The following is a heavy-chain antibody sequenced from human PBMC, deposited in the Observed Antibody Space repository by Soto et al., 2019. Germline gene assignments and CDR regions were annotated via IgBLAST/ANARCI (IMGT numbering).Heavy chain of an antibody. V-gene: IGHV1-8*01. CDR1: GYAFTSYV. J-gene: IGHJ6*03. CDR3: ARWSSSSFYYYYMDV. D-gene: IGHD6-6*01. Sequence: KRDCKGAGYAFTSYVINCLLHKNRQGLEWMGWMNPNSGNTGYAQKFQGRVTMTRNTSISTAYMELSSLRSEDTAVYYCARWSSSSFYYYYMDVWGKGTTVTVSS. CDR2: MNPNSGNT.